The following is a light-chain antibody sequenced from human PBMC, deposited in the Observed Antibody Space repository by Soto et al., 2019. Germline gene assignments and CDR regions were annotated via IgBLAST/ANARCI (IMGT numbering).Light chain of an antibody. CDR3: HQYNNWPPWT. CDR2: GAS. J-gene: IGKJ1*01. Sequence: VITQSPAALSVSPGERATLSCRASQSVSSNLAWYQQKPGQAPRLLIYGASTRATGIPARFSGSGSGTEFTLTISSLQSEDFAVYYCHQYNNWPPWTFAQGTKVDIK. CDR1: QSVSSN. V-gene: IGKV3-15*01.